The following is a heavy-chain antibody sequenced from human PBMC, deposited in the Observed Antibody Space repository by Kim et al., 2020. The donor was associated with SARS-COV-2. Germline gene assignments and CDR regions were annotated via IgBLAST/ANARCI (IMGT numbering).Heavy chain of an antibody. CDR1: GFTFTNAW. Sequence: GGSLRITCAASGFTFTNAWMNWVRQAPGKGLEWVGRIKSKTDGATTDYAAPVQGRFTISRDDSKNTLFLQMNSLKTEDTAVYYCTTVNGYVNRGLDYWGQGTLVTVSS. D-gene: IGHD5-12*01. CDR2: IKSKTDGATT. CDR3: TTVNGYVNRGLDY. J-gene: IGHJ4*02. V-gene: IGHV3-15*01.